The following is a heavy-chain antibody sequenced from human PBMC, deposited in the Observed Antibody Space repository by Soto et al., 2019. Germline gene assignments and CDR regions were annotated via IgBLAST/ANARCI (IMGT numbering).Heavy chain of an antibody. CDR1: GGTFSIYS. J-gene: IGHJ4*02. Sequence: SVKVSCKASGGTFSIYSISWVRQAPGQGLEWMGGIIPIFGTANYAQKFQGRVTITADESTSTAYMELSSLRSEDTAVYYCASAPGSRIDILTGYYSPRPLDYWGQGTLVTVSS. CDR3: ASAPGSRIDILTGYYSPRPLDY. D-gene: IGHD3-9*01. V-gene: IGHV1-69*13. CDR2: IIPIFGTA.